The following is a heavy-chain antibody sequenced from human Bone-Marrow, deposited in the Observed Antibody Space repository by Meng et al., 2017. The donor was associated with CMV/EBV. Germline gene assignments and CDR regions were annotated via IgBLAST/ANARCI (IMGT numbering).Heavy chain of an antibody. J-gene: IGHJ4*02. CDR1: GFTFSSYG. D-gene: IGHD3-16*01. CDR2: IWYDGSNK. Sequence: GGSLRLSCAASGFTFSSYGMHWVRQAPGKGLEWVAVIWYDGSNKYYADSVKGRFTISRDNSKNTLYLQMNSLRAEDTAVYYCARVEFYDYVWGSYPYWGQGTLVTVSS. CDR3: ARVEFYDYVWGSYPY. V-gene: IGHV3-33*01.